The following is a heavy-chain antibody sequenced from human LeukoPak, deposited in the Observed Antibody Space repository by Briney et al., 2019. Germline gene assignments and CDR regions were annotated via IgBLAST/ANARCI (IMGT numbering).Heavy chain of an antibody. V-gene: IGHV3-23*01. CDR1: GFTFSSYA. J-gene: IGHJ4*02. Sequence: PGGSPRLSCAASGFTFSSYAMSWVRQAPGKGLEWVSAISDSGGSTHDADSVKGRFTISRDNSKNTLYLQMNSLRAEDTAVYYCAKDTSIGRYCTNGVCSPFDYWGQGTLVTVSS. CDR3: AKDTSIGRYCTNGVCSPFDY. D-gene: IGHD2-8*01. CDR2: ISDSGGST.